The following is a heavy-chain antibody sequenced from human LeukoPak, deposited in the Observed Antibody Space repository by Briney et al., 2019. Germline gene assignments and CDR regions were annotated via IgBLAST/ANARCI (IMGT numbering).Heavy chain of an antibody. V-gene: IGHV4-59*08. CDR2: IYYSGST. J-gene: IGHJ4*02. Sequence: SETLSLTCTVSGGSINSYHGSCLRQPPGKGLEWIGYIYYSGSTNYNPSLKSRVTISVDTSKNQFSLKLSSVTAADTAVYYCARFLHDSSSWYGAFDYWGQGTLVTVSS. D-gene: IGHD6-13*01. CDR1: GGSINSYH. CDR3: ARFLHDSSSWYGAFDY.